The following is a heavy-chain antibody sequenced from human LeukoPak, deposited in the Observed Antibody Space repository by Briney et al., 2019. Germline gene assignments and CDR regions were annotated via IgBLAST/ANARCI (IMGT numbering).Heavy chain of an antibody. D-gene: IGHD3-10*01. J-gene: IGHJ4*02. V-gene: IGHV1-8*01. CDR3: AVEHSYYYGSGSYLN. CDR1: GYTFTSYD. Sequence: ASVKVSCKASGYTFTSYDINWVRQAPGQGLEWMGWMNPNSGNTGYAQKFQGRVTMTRNTSISTAYMELSSLRSEDTAVYYCAVEHSYYYGSGSYLNWGQGTLVTVSS. CDR2: MNPNSGNT.